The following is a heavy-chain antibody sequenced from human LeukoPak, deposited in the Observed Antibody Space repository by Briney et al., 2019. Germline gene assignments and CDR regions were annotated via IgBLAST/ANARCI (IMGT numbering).Heavy chain of an antibody. CDR1: GGSISSYY. CDR3: ARGFRSGYHIDY. D-gene: IGHD5-12*01. J-gene: IGHJ4*02. V-gene: IGHV4-4*07. Sequence: SETLSLTCTVSGGSISSYYWSWIRQPAGKGLEWIGRIYTSGSTNYNPSLKSRVTTSVDTSKNQFSLKLSSVTAADVAVYYCARGFRSGYHIDYWGQGTLVTVSS. CDR2: IYTSGST.